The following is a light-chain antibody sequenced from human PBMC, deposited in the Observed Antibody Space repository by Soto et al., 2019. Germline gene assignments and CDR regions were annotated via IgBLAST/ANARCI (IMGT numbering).Light chain of an antibody. J-gene: IGKJ1*01. CDR1: QSVSSNY. V-gene: IGKV3-20*01. CDR2: GAS. CDR3: QKYNSAPWT. Sequence: EIVLTQSPDTLSLSPGERATLSCRASQSVSSNYLAWYQQIPGQAPRPLIYGASSRVPGIPDRFSGSGSGTDFTLTISRLEPEDFAVYYCQKYNSAPWTFGQGTKVEIK.